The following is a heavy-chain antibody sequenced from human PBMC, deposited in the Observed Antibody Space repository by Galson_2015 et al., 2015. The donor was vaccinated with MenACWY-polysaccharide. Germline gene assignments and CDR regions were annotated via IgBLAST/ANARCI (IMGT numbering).Heavy chain of an antibody. D-gene: IGHD6-19*01. V-gene: IGHV4-59*01. CDR1: GGSISSYY. CDR3: AVPVGSSGWYGGYDY. J-gene: IGHJ4*02. Sequence: SETLSLTCTVSGGSISSYYWSWIRQPPGKGLEWIGYIYYSGSTNYNPSLKSRVTISVDTSKNQFSLKLSSVTAADTAVYYCAVPVGSSGWYGGYDYWGQGTLVTVSS. CDR2: IYYSGST.